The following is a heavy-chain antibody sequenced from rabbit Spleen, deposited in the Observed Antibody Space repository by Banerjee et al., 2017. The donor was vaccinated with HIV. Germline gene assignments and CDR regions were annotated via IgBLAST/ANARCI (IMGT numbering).Heavy chain of an antibody. CDR2: IYTGSSGST. CDR3: ARETWGVTGNYGL. J-gene: IGHJ4*01. Sequence: QSLEESGGGLVKPGGTLTLTCKASGFDFSSSYWICWVRQAPGKGLEWIGCIYTGSSGSTYYASWAKGRFTISKTSSTTVTLQMTSLAAADMATYFCARETWGVTGNYGLWGPGTLVTVS. CDR1: GFDFSSSYW. D-gene: IGHD7-1*01. V-gene: IGHV1S40*01.